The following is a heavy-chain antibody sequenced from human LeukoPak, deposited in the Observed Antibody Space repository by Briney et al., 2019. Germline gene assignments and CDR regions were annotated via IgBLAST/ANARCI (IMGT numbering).Heavy chain of an antibody. J-gene: IGHJ5*02. V-gene: IGHV1-8*01. Sequence: ASVKVSCKASGYTFTSYDINWVRQATGQGLEWMGWMNPNSGNTGYAQKFQGRVTMTRNTSISTAYMEPSSLRSEDTAVYYCARVVPAANWFDPWGQGTLVTVSS. CDR2: MNPNSGNT. CDR3: ARVVPAANWFDP. CDR1: GYTFTSYD. D-gene: IGHD2-2*01.